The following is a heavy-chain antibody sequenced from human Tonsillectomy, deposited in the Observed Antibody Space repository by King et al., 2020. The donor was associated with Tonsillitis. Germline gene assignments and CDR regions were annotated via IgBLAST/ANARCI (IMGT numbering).Heavy chain of an antibody. D-gene: IGHD2/OR15-2a*01. CDR2: IDPNNGFT. Sequence: VQLVESGAELKKPGASLKVSCKTSGYTFTNYYLQCVRQAPGQGLEWLGWIDPNNGFTHYSQTFQGRVTLTRDTSISTAYMDLSSLTSDDSAVYYCARRWGKSFYFFDSWGQGTLVTVSS. V-gene: IGHV1-2*02. J-gene: IGHJ4*02. CDR1: GYTFTNYY. CDR3: ARRWGKSFYFFDS.